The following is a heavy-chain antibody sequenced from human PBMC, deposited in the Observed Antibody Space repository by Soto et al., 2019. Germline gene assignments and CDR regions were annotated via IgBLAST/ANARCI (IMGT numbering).Heavy chain of an antibody. D-gene: IGHD3-22*01. J-gene: IGHJ5*02. CDR1: GYTFTSYG. V-gene: IGHV1-18*01. Sequence: ASVKVSCKASGYTFTSYGISWVRQAPGQGLEWLGWISAYNGNTNYAQKLQGRVTMTTDTSTSTAYMELRSLRSDDTAVYYCARDSSRYYDSSGFPSWWFDPWGQGTLVTVSS. CDR2: ISAYNGNT. CDR3: ARDSSRYYDSSGFPSWWFDP.